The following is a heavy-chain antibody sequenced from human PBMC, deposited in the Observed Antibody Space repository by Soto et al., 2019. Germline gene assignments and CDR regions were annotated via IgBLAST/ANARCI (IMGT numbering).Heavy chain of an antibody. V-gene: IGHV3-73*02. J-gene: IGHJ4*02. CDR3: CRHDARWGSCDY. CDR2: IRNKVDSYQT. D-gene: IGHD2-21*01. CDR1: GLTFSASA. Sequence: EVQLVESGGGLVQPGGSLKLSCAASGLTFSASAMHWVRQAPGKGLEWVGRIRNKVDSYQTVYAAPVNGRFTISRDDSKNMAYLQMNSLTTEDTAVYFCCRHDARWGSCDYRGQGTRVTVSS.